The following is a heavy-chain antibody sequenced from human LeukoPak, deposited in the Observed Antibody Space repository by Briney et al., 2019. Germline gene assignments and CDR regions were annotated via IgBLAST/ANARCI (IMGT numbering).Heavy chain of an antibody. CDR2: ISYDGSNK. CDR1: GFTFSSYA. V-gene: IGHV3-30*01. D-gene: IGHD3-22*01. Sequence: GGSLRLSCAASGFTFSSYAMHWVRQAPGKGLEWVSVISYDGSNKYYADSVKGRFTISRDNSKNTLYLQMNSLRAEDTAVYYCARDRNYDSRGYWGAAFDIWGQGTMVTVSS. CDR3: ARDRNYDSRGYWGAAFDI. J-gene: IGHJ3*02.